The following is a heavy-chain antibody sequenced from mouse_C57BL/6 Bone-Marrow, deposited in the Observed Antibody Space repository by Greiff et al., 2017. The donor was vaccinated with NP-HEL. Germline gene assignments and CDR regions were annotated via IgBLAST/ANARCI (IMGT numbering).Heavy chain of an antibody. J-gene: IGHJ4*01. CDR2: IWRGGST. D-gene: IGHD1-1*01. CDR1: GFSLTSYG. CDR3: AKNQGYYGSPPYYYAMDY. V-gene: IGHV2-5*01. Sequence: VQLQQSGPGLVQPSQSLSITCTVSGFSLTSYGVHWVRQSPGKGLEWLGVIWRGGSTDYNAAFMSRLSITKDNSKRQVFFKMHSLQADDTAIYDCAKNQGYYGSPPYYYAMDYWGQGTSVTVSS.